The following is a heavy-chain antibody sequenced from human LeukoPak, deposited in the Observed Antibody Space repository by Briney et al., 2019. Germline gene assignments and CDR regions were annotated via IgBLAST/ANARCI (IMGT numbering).Heavy chain of an antibody. CDR2: ISYDGDNK. J-gene: IGHJ4*02. Sequence: PGGSLRLSCAASGFTFTDYAIHWVRQAPGKGLEWVAVISYDGDNKYYPDSVKGRFTISRDNSKNTVYLQMNSLRVEDTAVYFCAREYYSGNYYVFDYWGQGTLVTVSS. CDR3: AREYYSGNYYVFDY. D-gene: IGHD1-26*01. V-gene: IGHV3-30-3*01. CDR1: GFTFTDYA.